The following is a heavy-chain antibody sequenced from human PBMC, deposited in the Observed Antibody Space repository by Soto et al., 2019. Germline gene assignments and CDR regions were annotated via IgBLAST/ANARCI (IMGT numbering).Heavy chain of an antibody. J-gene: IGHJ4*02. CDR3: ARGRVLRYFDWTRAFDY. D-gene: IGHD3-9*01. Sequence: PSGTQSLTCAVFGGSFRGLYWSWIRQPPGKGLEWIGEINHGGTTNYNPSLKSRVTITVDTSKNQFSLKLSSVTAADTAVYYCARGRVLRYFDWTRAFDYWGQGTLVTVSS. CDR1: GGSFRGLY. CDR2: INHGGTT. V-gene: IGHV4-34*01.